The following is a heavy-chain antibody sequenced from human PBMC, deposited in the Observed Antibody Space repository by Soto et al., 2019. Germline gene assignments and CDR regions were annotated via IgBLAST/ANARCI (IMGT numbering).Heavy chain of an antibody. V-gene: IGHV4-59*01. CDR1: CGSISSYY. CDR3: ARSLADFWSGEYYFDY. CDR2: IYYSGST. J-gene: IGHJ4*02. Sequence: SETLSLTCTVSCGSISSYYWSWIRQPPGKGLEWIGYIYYSGSTNYNPSLKSRATISVDTSKNQFSLKLSSVTAADTAVYYCARSLADFWSGEYYFDYWGQGTLVTVSS. D-gene: IGHD3-3*01.